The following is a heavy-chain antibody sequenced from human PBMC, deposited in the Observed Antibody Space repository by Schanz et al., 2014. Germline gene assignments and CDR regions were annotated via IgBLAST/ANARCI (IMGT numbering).Heavy chain of an antibody. CDR1: GFTFSTYV. D-gene: IGHD4-17*01. CDR2: ISSNGGST. V-gene: IGHV3-64D*06. CDR3: VRDTDYHFDY. J-gene: IGHJ4*02. Sequence: EVQLVESGGGLVRPGQSLRLSCSASGFTFSTYVMHWVRQAPGKGLEYVSGISSNGGSTYNGDSAKGRFTISRDNSKNTLYLQMSSLRPEDTAVYYCVRDTDYHFDYWGQGTLVTVSS.